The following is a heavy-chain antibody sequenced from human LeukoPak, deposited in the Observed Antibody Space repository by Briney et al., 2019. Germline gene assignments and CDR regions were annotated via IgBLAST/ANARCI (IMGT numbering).Heavy chain of an antibody. Sequence: PLRLSCAPSGFTFGVYVMLGVRHAPGKGLEWGSGISRNSGSLDYADSVKGRFIISRDNAKNSLYLQMNSLRAEDTALYYSARDICVEYYYMYFCLRGGRATVSS. CDR3: ARDICVEYYYMYF. CDR1: GFTFGVYV. D-gene: IGHD5-24*01. V-gene: IGHV3-9*01. J-gene: IGHJ6*03. CDR2: ISRNSGSL.